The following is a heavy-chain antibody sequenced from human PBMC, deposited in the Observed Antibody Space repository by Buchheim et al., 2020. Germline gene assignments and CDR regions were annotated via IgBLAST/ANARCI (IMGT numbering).Heavy chain of an antibody. CDR2: ISSSSSTI. D-gene: IGHD5-12*01. V-gene: IGHV3-48*01. CDR3: ARDRYSGYDKGPDY. J-gene: IGHJ4*02. CDR1: GFTFSSYS. Sequence: EVQLVESGGGLVQPAGSLRLSCAASGFTFSSYSMNWVRQAPGKGLEWVSYISSSSSTIYYADSVKGRFTISIDNAKNSLYLQMTSLRAEDTAVYYCARDRYSGYDKGPDYWGQGTL.